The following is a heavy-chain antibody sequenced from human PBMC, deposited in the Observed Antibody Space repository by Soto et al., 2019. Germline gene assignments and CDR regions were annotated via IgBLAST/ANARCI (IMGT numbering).Heavy chain of an antibody. Sequence: ASVKVSCKASGYTFTSYYMHWVRQAPGQGLEWMGIINPSGGSTSYAQKFQGRVTMTRDTSTSTVYMELSSLRSEDTAVYYCASSLVVPAAMRDWAYYYGMDVWGQGTTVTVSS. D-gene: IGHD2-2*01. V-gene: IGHV1-46*01. CDR2: INPSGGST. J-gene: IGHJ6*02. CDR1: GYTFTSYY. CDR3: ASSLVVPAAMRDWAYYYGMDV.